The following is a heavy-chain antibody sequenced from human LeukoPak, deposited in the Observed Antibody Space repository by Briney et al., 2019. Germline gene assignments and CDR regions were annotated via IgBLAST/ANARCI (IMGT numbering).Heavy chain of an antibody. V-gene: IGHV3-33*01. CDR3: ARAYCSGGSCYSIDY. Sequence: PGGSLRLSCAASGFTLSSYGMHWVRQAPGKGLEWVAVIWYDGSNKYYADSVKGRFTISRDNSKNTLYLQMNSLRAEDTAVYYCARAYCSGGSCYSIDYWGQGTLVTVSS. D-gene: IGHD2-15*01. CDR2: IWYDGSNK. CDR1: GFTLSSYG. J-gene: IGHJ4*02.